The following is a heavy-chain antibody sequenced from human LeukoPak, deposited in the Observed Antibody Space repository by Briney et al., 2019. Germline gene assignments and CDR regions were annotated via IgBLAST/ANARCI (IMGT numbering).Heavy chain of an antibody. D-gene: IGHD2-15*01. CDR1: GYSISSDYF. CDR2: IYHSGST. V-gene: IGHV4-38-2*01. Sequence: SDTLSLTCAVSGYSISSDYFWGWIRQPPGKGLEYIGAIYHSGSTYYNPSLKSRVIISVDTSNNQFSLKLNSVTAADTAVYYCARGILLWGQGTLVTVYS. J-gene: IGHJ4*02. CDR3: ARGILL.